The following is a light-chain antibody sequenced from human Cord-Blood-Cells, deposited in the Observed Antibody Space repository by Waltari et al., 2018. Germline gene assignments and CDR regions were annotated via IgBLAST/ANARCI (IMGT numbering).Light chain of an antibody. Sequence: DIQMTQSPSSLSASVGGRVTITCRASQSISSYLNWYQQKPGKAPKLLIYAASSLQSGVPSRFSGSGSGTDFTLTISSLQPEDFATYYCQQSYSTPPSWTFGQGTKVEIK. J-gene: IGKJ1*01. CDR2: AAS. V-gene: IGKV1-39*01. CDR1: QSISSY. CDR3: QQSYSTPPSWT.